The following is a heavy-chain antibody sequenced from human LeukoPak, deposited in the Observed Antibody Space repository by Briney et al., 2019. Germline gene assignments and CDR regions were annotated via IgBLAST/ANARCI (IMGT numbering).Heavy chain of an antibody. CDR1: GFTFSSYA. CDR3: AQIPTTVTTAA. V-gene: IGHV3-21*01. D-gene: IGHD4-17*01. J-gene: IGHJ4*02. Sequence: GGSLRLSCAASGFTFSSYAMHWVRQAPGKGLEWVSSISSSSTYIYYADSVKGRFTISRDNAKNSLYLQMNSLRAEDTAVYCCAQIPTTVTTAAWGQGTLVTVSS. CDR2: ISSSSTYI.